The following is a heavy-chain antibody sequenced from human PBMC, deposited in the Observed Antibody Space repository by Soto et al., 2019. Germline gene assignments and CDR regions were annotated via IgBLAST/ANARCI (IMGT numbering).Heavy chain of an antibody. CDR3: AKGGFYDRTGYYPFDS. V-gene: IGHV3-30*18. D-gene: IGHD3-22*01. Sequence: GGSLRLSCTASGFNLSTYGVHWVRQPPGKGLEWVAVVSFDGRNKYYAGSVEGRFTISRDNSKKTLYLHMNSLRAEDTAVYYCAKGGFYDRTGYYPFDSWGQGTLVTVSS. J-gene: IGHJ4*02. CDR2: VSFDGRNK. CDR1: GFNLSTYG.